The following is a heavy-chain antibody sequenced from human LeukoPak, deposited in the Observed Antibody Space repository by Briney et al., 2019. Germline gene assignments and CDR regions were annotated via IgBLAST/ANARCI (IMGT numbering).Heavy chain of an antibody. D-gene: IGHD3-16*02. V-gene: IGHV3-23*01. Sequence: GGSLRLSCAASGFTFSSYGMSWVRQAPGMGLEWVSAISGRGDTTYYADSVRGRFTISRDNPKNTVYLQMNSLRAEDTAVYYCAKRYDYVWGSYRPTGGWGQGTLVTVSS. J-gene: IGHJ4*02. CDR2: ISGRGDTT. CDR3: AKRYDYVWGSYRPTGG. CDR1: GFTFSSYG.